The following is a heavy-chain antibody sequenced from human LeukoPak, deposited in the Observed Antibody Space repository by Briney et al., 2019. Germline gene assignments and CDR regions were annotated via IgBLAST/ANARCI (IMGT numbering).Heavy chain of an antibody. V-gene: IGHV1-69*13. CDR1: GGTFSSYA. J-gene: IGHJ4*02. CDR2: IIPIFGTA. D-gene: IGHD3-22*01. Sequence: EASVTVSCKASGGTFSSYAISWVRQAPGQGLEWMGGIIPIFGTANYAQKFQGRVTITADESTSTAYMELSSLRSEDTAVYYCARARENYYDSSGYSDFDYWGQGTLVTVSS. CDR3: ARARENYYDSSGYSDFDY.